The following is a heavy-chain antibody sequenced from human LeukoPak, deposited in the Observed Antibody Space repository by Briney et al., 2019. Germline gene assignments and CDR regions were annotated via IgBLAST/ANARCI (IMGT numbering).Heavy chain of an antibody. V-gene: IGHV3-23*01. Sequence: GGSLRLSCAPSGFSFSNYAMSWVRQAPGKGLEWVSSIGGSGADTYYPDSVKGRFTISRDNSKNTLFLQMNSLKDEDTAVYYCVKRPGSSSSGTFEYWGQGTLVTVSS. CDR1: GFSFSNYA. CDR3: VKRPGSSSSGTFEY. D-gene: IGHD6-6*01. J-gene: IGHJ4*02. CDR2: IGGSGADT.